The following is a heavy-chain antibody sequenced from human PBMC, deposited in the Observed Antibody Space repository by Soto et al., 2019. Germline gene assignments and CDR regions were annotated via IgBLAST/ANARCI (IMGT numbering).Heavy chain of an antibody. CDR3: ARGVLGYCSGGSCSHDAFDI. V-gene: IGHV4-61*01. Sequence: SETLSLTCTVSGDSVTSGNYYWSWIRQPPGKGLEWIGYIYYSGNTNYSPSLKSRVTMSLDRSNNQFSLNLSSVTAADTAVYYCARGVLGYCSGGSCSHDAFDIWGQGTMVTVSS. CDR1: GDSVTSGNYY. D-gene: IGHD2-15*01. J-gene: IGHJ3*02. CDR2: IYYSGNT.